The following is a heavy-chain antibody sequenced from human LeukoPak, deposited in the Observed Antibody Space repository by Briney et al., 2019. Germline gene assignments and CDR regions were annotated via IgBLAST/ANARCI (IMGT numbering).Heavy chain of an antibody. J-gene: IGHJ4*02. Sequence: GGSLRLSCAASGFTFSSYGMHWVRQAPGKGLEWVAVISYDGSNKYYADSVKGRFTISRDNSKNTLYLQMNSLRAEDTAVYYCARDRIGRIAARLVYWGQGTLVTVSS. CDR3: ARDRIGRIAARLVY. CDR2: ISYDGSNK. V-gene: IGHV3-30*19. D-gene: IGHD6-6*01. CDR1: GFTFSSYG.